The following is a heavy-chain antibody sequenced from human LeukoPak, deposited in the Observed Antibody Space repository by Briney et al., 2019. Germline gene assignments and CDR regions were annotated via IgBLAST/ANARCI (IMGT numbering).Heavy chain of an antibody. V-gene: IGHV3-21*01. Sequence: GGSLRLSCAASGFTFSSYSMNWVRQAPGKGLEWVSSISSSSSYIYYADSVKGRFTISRDNAKNSLYLQMNSLRAEDTAVYYCARAQGHSSSYTHFDYWGQGTLVTVSS. D-gene: IGHD6-6*01. CDR2: ISSSSSYI. J-gene: IGHJ4*02. CDR1: GFTFSSYS. CDR3: ARAQGHSSSYTHFDY.